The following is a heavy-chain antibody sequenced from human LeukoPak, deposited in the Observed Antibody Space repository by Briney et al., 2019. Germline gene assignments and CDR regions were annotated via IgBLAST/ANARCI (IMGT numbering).Heavy chain of an antibody. CDR2: IKQDGSEK. V-gene: IGHV3-7*01. D-gene: IGHD1-1*01. CDR1: RFTLSSYW. J-gene: IGHJ4*02. Sequence: QPGGSLRLSCAASRFTLSSYWMSWVRQAPGKGLEWVANIKQDGSEKYYVDSVKGRFTISRDNAKNSLYLQMNSLRAEDTAVYYCARAPWNDFDYWGQGTLITVSS. CDR3: ARAPWNDFDY.